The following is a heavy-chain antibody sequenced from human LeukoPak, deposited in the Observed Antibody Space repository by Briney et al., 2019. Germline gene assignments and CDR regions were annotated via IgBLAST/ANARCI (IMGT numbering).Heavy chain of an antibody. CDR1: GYTFTSYA. CDR3: ARDFMVRGVKPNWFDP. Sequence: GASVKVSCKASGYTFTSYAMHWVRQAPGQRLEWIGWINAGNGNTKYSQKFQGRVTITRDTSASTAYMELSSLRSEDTAVYYCARDFMVRGVKPNWFDPWGQGTLVTVSS. D-gene: IGHD3-10*01. CDR2: INAGNGNT. V-gene: IGHV1-3*01. J-gene: IGHJ5*02.